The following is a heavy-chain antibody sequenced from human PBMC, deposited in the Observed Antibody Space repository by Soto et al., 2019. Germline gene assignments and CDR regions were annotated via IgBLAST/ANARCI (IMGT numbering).Heavy chain of an antibody. CDR1: GGTFSSYT. Sequence: QVQLVQSGAEVKKPGSSVKVSCKASGGTFSSYTISWVRQAPGQGLEWMGRIIPILGIANYAQKFQGRVTITPEKTTSKAYGELSGLGSEDTAVYYGARDGAGTIVLKGGGVFDYWGQGTLVTVSS. CDR3: ARDGAGTIVLKGGGVFDY. D-gene: IGHD2-8*01. V-gene: IGHV1-69*02. J-gene: IGHJ4*02. CDR2: IIPILGIA.